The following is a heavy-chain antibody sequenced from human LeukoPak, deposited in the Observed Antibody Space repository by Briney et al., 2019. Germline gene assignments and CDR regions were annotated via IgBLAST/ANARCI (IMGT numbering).Heavy chain of an antibody. J-gene: IGHJ5*02. CDR3: AREAVSGSSTP. CDR1: GFTFDDYA. D-gene: IGHD1-26*01. CDR2: ISWNSGSI. V-gene: IGHV3-9*01. Sequence: GGSLRLSCAASGFTFDDYAMHWVRQAPGKGLEWVSGISWNSGSIGYADSVKGRFTISRDNAKNSLYLQMNSLRAEDTALYYCAREAVSGSSTPWGQGTLVTVSS.